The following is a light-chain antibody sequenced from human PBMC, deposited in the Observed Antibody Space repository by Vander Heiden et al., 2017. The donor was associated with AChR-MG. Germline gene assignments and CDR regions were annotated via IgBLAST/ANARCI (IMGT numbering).Light chain of an antibody. J-gene: IGKJ1*01. CDR2: EAS. CDR3: QQFET. CDR1: QSVSSY. V-gene: IGKV3-11*01. Sequence: EIVLTQSPATLSLSPGERATLSCRASQSVSSYLAGDQQKPGQAPRLLIYEASNRATGIKDRFSGSGSGTDFTLTISSLEPEDFEGYDGQQFETFGQRTKVEIK.